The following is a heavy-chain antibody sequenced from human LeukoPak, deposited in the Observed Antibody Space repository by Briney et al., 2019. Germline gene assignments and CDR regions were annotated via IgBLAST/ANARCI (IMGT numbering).Heavy chain of an antibody. CDR3: ARGRSGSYYGYFDY. V-gene: IGHV4-59*01. CDR1: GGSISSYY. D-gene: IGHD1-26*01. Sequence: PSETLSLTCAVYGGSISSYYWSWIRQPPGKGLEWIGYIYYSGSTNYNPSLKSRVTISVDTSKNQFSLKLSSVTAADTAVYYCARGRSGSYYGYFDYWGQGTLVTVSS. J-gene: IGHJ4*02. CDR2: IYYSGST.